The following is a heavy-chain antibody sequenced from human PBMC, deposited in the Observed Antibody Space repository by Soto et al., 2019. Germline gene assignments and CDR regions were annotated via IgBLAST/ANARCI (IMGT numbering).Heavy chain of an antibody. CDR2: VYYSGRT. J-gene: IGHJ4*02. Sequence: SETLSLTCTVSGDSISSDSYYWGWIRQPPGKGLECIGSVYYSGRTYYNPSLESRVTISVDTSKSQFSLNPRSVTAADTAVYYCARQSSGYTYGGGFDYWGQGTLVTVSS. CDR1: GDSISSDSYY. V-gene: IGHV4-39*01. CDR3: ARQSSGYTYGGGFDY. D-gene: IGHD5-18*01.